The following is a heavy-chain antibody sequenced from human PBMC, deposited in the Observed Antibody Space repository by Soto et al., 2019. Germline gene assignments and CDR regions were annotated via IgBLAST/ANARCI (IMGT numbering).Heavy chain of an antibody. CDR3: AALYGSGSYIQDY. D-gene: IGHD3-10*01. V-gene: IGHV1-58*02. J-gene: IGHJ4*02. Sequence: SVKVSCKASGFTFTSSAIQWVRQARGQRLEWIGWIVVGSGNTNYAQKFQERVTITRDMSTSTAYMELSSLRSEDTAVYYCAALYGSGSYIQDYWGQGTLVTSPQ. CDR1: GFTFTSSA. CDR2: IVVGSGNT.